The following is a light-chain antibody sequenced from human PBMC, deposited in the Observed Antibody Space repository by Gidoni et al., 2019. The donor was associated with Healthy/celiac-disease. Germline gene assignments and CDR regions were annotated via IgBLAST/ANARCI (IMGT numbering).Light chain of an antibody. CDR3: LQDYNYPLT. V-gene: IGKV1-6*01. J-gene: IGKJ3*01. CDR1: QGISTD. CDR2: AAS. Sequence: ITCRASQGISTDLGWYQQKPGKAPKLLIYAASSLQSGVPSRFSGSGSGTDFTLTISSLQPEDFATYYCLQDYNYPLTFGPGTKVDIK.